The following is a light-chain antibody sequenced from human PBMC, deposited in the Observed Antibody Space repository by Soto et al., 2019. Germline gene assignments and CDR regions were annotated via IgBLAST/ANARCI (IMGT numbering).Light chain of an antibody. CDR2: GAS. CDR1: QSVSSN. V-gene: IGKV3-15*01. Sequence: EIVMTQSPATLSVSPGERATLSCRASQSVSSNLAWYQQKPGQAPRLLIYGASTRATGIPAGFSGSGSGTEFTLTISSLQFEDFAVYYCQQYDNWPLTFGGGTKVDIK. J-gene: IGKJ4*01. CDR3: QQYDNWPLT.